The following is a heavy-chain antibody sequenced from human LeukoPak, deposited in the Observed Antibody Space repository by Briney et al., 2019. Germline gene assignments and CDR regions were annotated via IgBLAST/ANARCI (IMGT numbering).Heavy chain of an antibody. CDR1: GFSFSGYG. J-gene: IGHJ4*02. CDR2: IRYDGSTK. CDR3: AKDYNNGFDY. D-gene: IGHD1-14*01. V-gene: IGHV3-30*02. Sequence: GGSLRLSCAASGFSFSGYGMHWVRQAPGKGLEWVTFIRYDGSTKSYADSVKGRFTIARDNSKNTLYLQMNSLRAEDTAVYFCAKDYNNGFDYWGQRALVTVSS.